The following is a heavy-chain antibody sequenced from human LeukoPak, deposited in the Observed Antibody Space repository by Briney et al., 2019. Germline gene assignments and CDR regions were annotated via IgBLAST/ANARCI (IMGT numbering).Heavy chain of an antibody. D-gene: IGHD1-26*01. V-gene: IGHV3-7*01. Sequence: PGGSLRLSCAASRFTFSTYWMSWVRQAPGKGLEWVANIRQDGGEEYYLDSVKGRFTISRDNAKNSLYLQMSSLRAEDTAVYYCARDKIVGDSYFDYWGQGILVTVSS. CDR2: IRQDGGEE. CDR1: RFTFSTYW. CDR3: ARDKIVGDSYFDY. J-gene: IGHJ4*02.